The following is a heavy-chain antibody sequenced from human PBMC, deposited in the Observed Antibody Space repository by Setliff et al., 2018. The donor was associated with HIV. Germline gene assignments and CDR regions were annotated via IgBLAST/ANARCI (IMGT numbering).Heavy chain of an antibody. CDR2: FYTSGRT. CDR3: ARDPGYTSGSTFHFDY. Sequence: ASETLSLTCTVSGGSISSGNYYWSWIRQPAGKGLEWIGRFYTSGRTNYTPSLKTRVTMSVDTSKNQFSLSLSSVTAADTAVYFCARDPGYTSGSTFHFDYWGQGTLVTVSS. D-gene: IGHD5-18*01. CDR1: GGSISSGNYY. V-gene: IGHV4-61*02. J-gene: IGHJ4*02.